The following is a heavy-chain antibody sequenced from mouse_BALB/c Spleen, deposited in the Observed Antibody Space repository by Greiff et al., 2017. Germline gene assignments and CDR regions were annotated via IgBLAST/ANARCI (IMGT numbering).Heavy chain of an antibody. Sequence: VQLQQSGAELVTPGASVKLSCTASGFNFKDTYMHWVKQRPEQGLEWIGRIDPANGNTKYDPKFQGKATITADTSSNTAYLQLSSLTSEDTAVYCCANWGLRGGAMDYWGQGTSVTVSS. J-gene: IGHJ4*01. CDR1: GFNFKDTY. CDR2: IDPANGNT. D-gene: IGHD3-1*01. V-gene: IGHV14-3*02. CDR3: ANWGLRGGAMDY.